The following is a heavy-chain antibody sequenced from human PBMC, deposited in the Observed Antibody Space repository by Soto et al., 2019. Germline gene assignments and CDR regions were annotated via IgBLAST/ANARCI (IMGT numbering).Heavy chain of an antibody. J-gene: IGHJ5*02. CDR3: ARVVGALGRWFDP. CDR2: ISAYNGNT. V-gene: IGHV1-18*01. CDR1: GYTFTSYG. Sequence: QVQLVQSGAEVKKPGASVKVSCKASGYTFTSYGISWVRQAPGQGLEWMGRISAYNGNTNYAQKPQGRVTMTTDTATITAYMELRSLISDDTAVHYCARVVGALGRWFDPWGQGTLVTVSS. D-gene: IGHD1-26*01.